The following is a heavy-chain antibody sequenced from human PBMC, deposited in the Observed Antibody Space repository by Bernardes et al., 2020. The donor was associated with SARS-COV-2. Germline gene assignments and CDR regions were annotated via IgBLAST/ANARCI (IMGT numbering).Heavy chain of an antibody. D-gene: IGHD6-13*01. CDR1: GYTFNYYA. CDR2: INTVNGNT. CDR3: AREAAAAGPSDY. J-gene: IGHJ4*02. Sequence: ASVKVSCKVSGYTFNYYAIHWVRQAPGQGLEWMGWINTVNGNTKYSEKFQGRVTITRDTSASTAYMELSSLTSEDTALYYCAREAAAAGPSDYWGEGTLVTVSS. V-gene: IGHV1-3*04.